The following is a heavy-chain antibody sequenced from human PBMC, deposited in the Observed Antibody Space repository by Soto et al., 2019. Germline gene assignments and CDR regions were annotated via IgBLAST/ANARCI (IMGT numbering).Heavy chain of an antibody. V-gene: IGHV3-30-3*01. Sequence: QVQLVESGGGVVQPGRSLRLSCAASGFTFSAYLMHWVRQAPGKGLEWVAVMSRDINSEYYADSVKGRFTISIDNSKNMLYLQMNSLGAEDTGVYYCARETHNARNSGSPSDWGPGTLVTVSS. CDR1: GFTFSAYL. CDR3: ARETHNARNSGSPSD. J-gene: IGHJ4*02. D-gene: IGHD1-26*01. CDR2: MSRDINSE.